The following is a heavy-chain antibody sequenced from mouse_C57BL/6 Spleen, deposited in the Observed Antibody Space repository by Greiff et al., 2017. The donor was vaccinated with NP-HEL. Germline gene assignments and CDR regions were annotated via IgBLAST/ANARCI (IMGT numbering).Heavy chain of an antibody. Sequence: EVHLVESGGGLVKPGGSLKLSCAASGFTFSDYGMHWVRQAPEKGLEWVAYISSGSSTIYYADTVKGRFTISRDNAKNTLFLQMTSLRSEDTAMYYCARSPYATTGYAMDYWGQGTSVTVSS. D-gene: IGHD6-5*01. J-gene: IGHJ4*01. CDR3: ARSPYATTGYAMDY. CDR1: GFTFSDYG. V-gene: IGHV5-17*01. CDR2: ISSGSSTI.